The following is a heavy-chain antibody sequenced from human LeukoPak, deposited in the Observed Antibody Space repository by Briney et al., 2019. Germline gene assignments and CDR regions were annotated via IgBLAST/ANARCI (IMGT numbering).Heavy chain of an antibody. J-gene: IGHJ4*02. CDR1: GGSITSSNYY. Sequence: SETLSLTCTVSGGSITSSNYYWGWIRQPAGKGLEWIGSIYYSGRTYYNPSLKSRLTISVDTSRNQFSLRLSSVTAADTAVYYCARHAGGSGWEFDYWGQGTLVTVSS. CDR3: ARHAGGSGWEFDY. V-gene: IGHV4-39*01. D-gene: IGHD6-19*01. CDR2: IYYSGRT.